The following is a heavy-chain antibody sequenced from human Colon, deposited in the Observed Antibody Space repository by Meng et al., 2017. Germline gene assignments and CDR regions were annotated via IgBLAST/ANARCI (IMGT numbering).Heavy chain of an antibody. CDR1: GGSIKSGGYH. Sequence: QVHLHESGPGLVRPSEDLSLVCTVSGGSIKSGGYHWSWVRQHLGKGLEYIGFMSDSGTTDYNPSLRSRVSISEIGSSKNQFSLTLRSVTAADTATYFCARDTLYGTDYWGQGVLVTVSS. CDR3: ARDTLYGTDY. J-gene: IGHJ4*02. D-gene: IGHD4-17*01. V-gene: IGHV4-31*03. CDR2: MSDSGTT.